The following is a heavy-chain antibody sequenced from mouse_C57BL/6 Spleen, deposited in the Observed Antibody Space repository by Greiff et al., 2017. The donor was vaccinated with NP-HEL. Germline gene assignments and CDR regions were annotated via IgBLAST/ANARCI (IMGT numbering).Heavy chain of an antibody. Sequence: QVHVKQPGAELVRPGTSVKLSCKASGYTFTSYWMHWVKQRPGQGLEWIGVIDPSDSYTNYNQKFKGKATLTVDTSSSTAYMQLSSLTSEDSAVYYCARPSFDYWGQGTTLTVSS. D-gene: IGHD6-1*01. CDR2: IDPSDSYT. CDR3: ARPSFDY. J-gene: IGHJ2*01. V-gene: IGHV1-59*01. CDR1: GYTFTSYW.